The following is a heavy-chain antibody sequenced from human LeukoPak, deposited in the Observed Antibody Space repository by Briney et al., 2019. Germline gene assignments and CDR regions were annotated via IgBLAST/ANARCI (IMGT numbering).Heavy chain of an antibody. Sequence: GGSLRLSCAAAGFTVSSNYMNWVRQAPGKGLGWVSVIYSGGSTYYADSVKGRFTISRDNSQNTLYLQMNSLRPEDTAVYYCARDRGSYAWDYWGQGTLVTVSS. D-gene: IGHD5-12*01. V-gene: IGHV3-66*02. CDR3: ARDRGSYAWDY. CDR2: IYSGGST. CDR1: GFTVSSNY. J-gene: IGHJ4*02.